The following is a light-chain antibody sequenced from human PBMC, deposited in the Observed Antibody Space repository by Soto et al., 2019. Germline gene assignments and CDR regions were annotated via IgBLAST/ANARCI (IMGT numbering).Light chain of an antibody. V-gene: IGKV1-39*01. CDR3: QQYNTFSS. CDR1: QTITSD. Sequence: DINMTQSPSCLSAYVKDIVTITCRASQTITSDLNWYHQKPGKAPKLLIYAASNLQSGVPSRFSGSGSGTEFTLTISSLQTEDFATYYCQQYNTFSSFGQGTKVDIK. CDR2: AAS. J-gene: IGKJ1*01.